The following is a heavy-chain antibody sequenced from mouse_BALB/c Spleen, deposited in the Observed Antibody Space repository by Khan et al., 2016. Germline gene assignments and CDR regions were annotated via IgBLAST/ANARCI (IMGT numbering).Heavy chain of an antibody. V-gene: IGHV3-6*02. CDR3: ARLRRVYAMDY. CDR2: ISYDGSN. D-gene: IGHD2-12*01. Sequence: EVKLLESGPGLVKPSQSLSLTCSVTGYSITSGYYWNWIRPFPGNNLEWMGYISYDGSNNYNPSLKNRISIARDTSKNQSFLKLNSVTTADTATNYCARLRRVYAMDYWGQGTSVTVSS. J-gene: IGHJ4*01. CDR1: GYSITSGYY.